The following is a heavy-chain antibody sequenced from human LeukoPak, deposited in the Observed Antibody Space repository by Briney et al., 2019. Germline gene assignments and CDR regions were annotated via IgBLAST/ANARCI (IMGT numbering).Heavy chain of an antibody. V-gene: IGHV3-48*04. CDR3: ARAIAVAGTGGYY. Sequence: PGGSLRLSCAASGFTFRSYILNCVRPAPGKGLEWVSYISSSGSTTYYAGSVKGRFTISRDNAKNSLYLQMHSLRAEDTAVYYCARAIAVAGTGGYYWGQGALVTVSS. CDR1: GFTFRSYI. CDR2: ISSSGSTT. J-gene: IGHJ4*02. D-gene: IGHD6-19*01.